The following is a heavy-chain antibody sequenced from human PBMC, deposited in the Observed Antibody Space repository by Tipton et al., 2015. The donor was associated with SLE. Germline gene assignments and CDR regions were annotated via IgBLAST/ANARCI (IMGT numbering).Heavy chain of an antibody. Sequence: VQLVQSGAEMKKPGESLKISCKTSGYGFSDYWIGWVRQMPGTGLEWMGIIYPGDSDAKYSPAFQGQVSISVDKSISTAYLQWSGLKASDTATYYCARHGIFGAVSYVDYWGQGTRVTVSS. V-gene: IGHV5-51*01. J-gene: IGHJ4*02. CDR2: IYPGDSDA. CDR1: GYGFSDYW. D-gene: IGHD3-3*01. CDR3: ARHGIFGAVSYVDY.